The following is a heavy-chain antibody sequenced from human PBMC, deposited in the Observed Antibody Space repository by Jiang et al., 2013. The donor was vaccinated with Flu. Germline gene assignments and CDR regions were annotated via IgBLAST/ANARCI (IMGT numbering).Heavy chain of an antibody. CDR3: TRGRQFGH. J-gene: IGHJ1*01. V-gene: IGHV3-72*01. Sequence: GGSLRLSCATSGFSLSDHYMDWVRQAPGKGLEWVGRTRNKANNFSTEYAPSVKGRFTISRDDSTKSVFLQLNSLKIEDTAVYFCTRGRQFGHWGQGTLVTVSS. CDR1: GFSLSDHY. CDR2: TRNKANNFST. D-gene: IGHD3-16*01.